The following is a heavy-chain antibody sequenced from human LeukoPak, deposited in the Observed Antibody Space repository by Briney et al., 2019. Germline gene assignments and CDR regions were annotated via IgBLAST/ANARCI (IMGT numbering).Heavy chain of an antibody. CDR2: ISYDGSNK. CDR3: AKDSRRLRFLEWLPVGFMYYGMDV. J-gene: IGHJ6*02. D-gene: IGHD3-3*01. V-gene: IGHV3-30*18. CDR1: GFTFDDYA. Sequence: GGSLRLSCAASGFTFDDYAMPWVRQAPGKGLEWVAVISYDGSNKYYADSVKGRFTISRDNSKNTLYLQMNSLRAEDTAVYYCAKDSRRLRFLEWLPVGFMYYGMDVWGQGTTVTVSS.